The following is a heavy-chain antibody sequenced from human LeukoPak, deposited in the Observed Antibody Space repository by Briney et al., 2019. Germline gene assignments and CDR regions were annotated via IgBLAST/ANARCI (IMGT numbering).Heavy chain of an antibody. Sequence: GGSLRLSCAASGFSFSSHAMHWVRQAPGKGLEWVAFISYDGSTKTYADSVKGRFTTSRDISLHLQMNSLRAEDTAVYYCAREGRDYGDYESWYFDLWGRGTLVTVSS. CDR1: GFSFSSHA. D-gene: IGHD4-17*01. CDR3: AREGRDYGDYESWYFDL. CDR2: ISYDGSTK. V-gene: IGHV3-30*12. J-gene: IGHJ2*01.